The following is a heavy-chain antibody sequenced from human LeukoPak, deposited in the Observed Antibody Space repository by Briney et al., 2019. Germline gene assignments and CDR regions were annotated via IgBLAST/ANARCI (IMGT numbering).Heavy chain of an antibody. Sequence: PGGSLRLSCAASGFTFSSFGMHWVRQAPGKGLEWVAFISYDGSIKYYADSVKGRFTISRDDSKNTLYLQMSGLRTEDTAVYYCTRWRTTSWLDYWGQGTLVTVSS. CDR2: ISYDGSIK. D-gene: IGHD2-2*01. CDR1: GFTFSSFG. V-gene: IGHV3-30*19. CDR3: TRWRTTSWLDY. J-gene: IGHJ4*02.